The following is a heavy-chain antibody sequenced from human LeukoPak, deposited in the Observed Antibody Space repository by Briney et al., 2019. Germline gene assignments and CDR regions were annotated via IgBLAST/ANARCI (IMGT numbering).Heavy chain of an antibody. CDR3: ARNRRGIVVVTAIVY. V-gene: IGHV3-48*03. CDR2: ISSSGSTI. D-gene: IGHD2-21*02. Sequence: HPGGSLRLSCAASGFTFSSYEMNWVRQAPGKGLEWVSYISSSGSTIYYADSVKGRFTISRDNAKNSLYLQMNSLRAEDTAVYYCARNRRGIVVVTAIVYWGQGTLVTVSS. CDR1: GFTFSSYE. J-gene: IGHJ4*02.